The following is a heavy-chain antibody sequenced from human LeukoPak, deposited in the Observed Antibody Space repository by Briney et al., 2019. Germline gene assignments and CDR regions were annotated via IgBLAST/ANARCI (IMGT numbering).Heavy chain of an antibody. Sequence: GGSLRLSCAASGLTFKIYSMHWVRQAPGKGLEWVGVIGGRGDSIFYADSVKGRFTISRDNSKNTVDLQMSSLRAEDTAISYRAKDYYETSGYFDSWGQGSLVSVSS. CDR2: IGGRGDSI. CDR3: AKDYYETSGYFDS. CDR1: GLTFKIYS. D-gene: IGHD3-22*01. V-gene: IGHV3-23*01. J-gene: IGHJ4*02.